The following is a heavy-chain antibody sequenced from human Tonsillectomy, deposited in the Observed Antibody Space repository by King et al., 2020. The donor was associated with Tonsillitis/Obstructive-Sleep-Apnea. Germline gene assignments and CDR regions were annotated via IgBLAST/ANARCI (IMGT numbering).Heavy chain of an antibody. CDR1: GFAFSDAW. CDR3: TTRIVGDNSSPFDY. Sequence: VQLVESGGGLVKPGESLRLTCAASGFAFSDAWMTWVRQAPGKGLEWVGRIKSQADGGTADIAAPVKGRFTISRNDSKNTLFLQVNSLKTEDTAVYYCTTRIVGDNSSPFDYWGQGTLVTVSS. D-gene: IGHD1-26*01. CDR2: IKSQADGGTA. J-gene: IGHJ4*02. V-gene: IGHV3-15*01.